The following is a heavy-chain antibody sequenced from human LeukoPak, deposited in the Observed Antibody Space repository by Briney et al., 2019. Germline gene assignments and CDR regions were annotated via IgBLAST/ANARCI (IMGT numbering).Heavy chain of an antibody. J-gene: IGHJ4*02. D-gene: IGHD2-15*01. CDR1: GFTFSSYW. Sequence: GGSLRLSCAASGFTFSSYWMSWVRQAPGKGLEWVANIKQDGSEKYYVDSVKGRFTISRDNAKNSLYLQMNSLRAEDTAVYYCARERSPFCSGGSCYSDYWGRGTLVTVSS. CDR3: ARERSPFCSGGSCYSDY. V-gene: IGHV3-7*01. CDR2: IKQDGSEK.